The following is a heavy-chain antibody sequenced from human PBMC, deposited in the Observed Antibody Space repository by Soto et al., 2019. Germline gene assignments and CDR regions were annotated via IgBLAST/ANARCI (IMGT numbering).Heavy chain of an antibody. CDR3: ARAPPPRAAAAHFAY. CDR2: INPNSGGT. J-gene: IGHJ4*02. D-gene: IGHD6-13*01. Sequence: ASVKVSCKTSGYNFNAFYIHWVRQAPGQGLEWMGWINPNSGGTKFAQRFQGRVTMTRDTSINTTYMEVTSLTSDDTAMYFCARAPPPRAAAAHFAYWGQGSLVTVSS. V-gene: IGHV1-2*02. CDR1: GYNFNAFY.